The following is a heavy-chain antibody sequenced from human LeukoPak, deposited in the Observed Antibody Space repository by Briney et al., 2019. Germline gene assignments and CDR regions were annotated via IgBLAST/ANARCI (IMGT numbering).Heavy chain of an antibody. D-gene: IGHD3-16*01. CDR1: GFTFSDYW. CDR3: ASVGAWALQRVFDH. Sequence: PGGSLRLSCAAAGFTFSDYWMTCVRQFPGQGLEWVANIKQDGSESYYVDSVKGRFTISRDNAKQSLYLDMDSLRVEDTAVYYCASVGAWALQRVFDHWGQGALVTVSS. V-gene: IGHV3-7*01. CDR2: IKQDGSES. J-gene: IGHJ4*02.